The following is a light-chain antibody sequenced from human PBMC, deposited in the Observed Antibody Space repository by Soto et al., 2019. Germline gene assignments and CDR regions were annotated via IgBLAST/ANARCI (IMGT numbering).Light chain of an antibody. CDR1: QSVSSF. V-gene: IGKV3-11*01. CDR3: QQRSSWT. Sequence: EIVLTQSPATLSLSPGEIATISCRASQSVSSFLGWYQQKPGQAPRLLIYDASNRAPGITARFSGSGSGTDFTLPISSLEPEDCAVYYCQQRSSWTFGQGTKVEIK. J-gene: IGKJ1*01. CDR2: DAS.